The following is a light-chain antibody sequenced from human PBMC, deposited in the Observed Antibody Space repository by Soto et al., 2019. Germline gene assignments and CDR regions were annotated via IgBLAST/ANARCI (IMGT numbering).Light chain of an antibody. CDR3: ETWDRNPNRV. J-gene: IGLJ3*02. CDR2: LERSGSY. Sequence: QLVLTQASSASASLGSSVKLTCTLSSGHSTYTIAWHQQQPGKAPRYLMKLERSGSYNKGSGVPDRFSGSSSGADRYLSISNLQFEDEADYYCETWDRNPNRVFGGGTKLTVL. CDR1: SGHSTYT. V-gene: IGLV4-60*02.